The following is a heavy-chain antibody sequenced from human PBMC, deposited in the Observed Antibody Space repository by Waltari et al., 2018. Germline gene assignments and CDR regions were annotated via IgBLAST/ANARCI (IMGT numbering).Heavy chain of an antibody. J-gene: IGHJ4*02. CDR1: GGSFSGYY. CDR3: ARLNRYCSGGSCYSGFDY. CDR2: INHSGST. Sequence: QVQLQQWGAGLLKPSETLSLTFAVYGGSFSGYYWSWIRQPPGTGLEWIGEINHSGSTNYNPSLKSRVTISVDTSKNQFSLKLSSVTAADTAVYYCARLNRYCSGGSCYSGFDYWGQGTLVTVSS. V-gene: IGHV4-34*01. D-gene: IGHD2-15*01.